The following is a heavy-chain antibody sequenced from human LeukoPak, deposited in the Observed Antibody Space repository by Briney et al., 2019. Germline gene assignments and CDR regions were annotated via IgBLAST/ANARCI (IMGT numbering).Heavy chain of an antibody. CDR2: IYPADSHP. CDR1: GYSFTSYW. J-gene: IGHJ4*02. V-gene: IGHV5-51*01. D-gene: IGHD3-22*01. CDR3: ARGYYYFDY. Sequence: GESLKISCKCSGYSFTSYWIDWVRQMPGKSLEWMGIIYPADSHPRYSPSFQGQVTISADKSISTAYLQWSSLKASDTAMYYCARGYYYFDYWGPGTLVTVSS.